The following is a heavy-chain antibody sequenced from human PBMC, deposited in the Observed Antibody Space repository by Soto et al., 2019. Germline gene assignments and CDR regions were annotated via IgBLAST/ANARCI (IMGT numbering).Heavy chain of an antibody. CDR1: GFTVCSYG. D-gene: IGHD3-3*01. CDR3: AQTYYHFWSGYSGFDY. Sequence: PGGSLGLACAASGFTVCSYGMDWVRQAPGKGLEWAEVISYDGSNQYYADSVTGRLTISRDNSKNTLYLQMNSLRAEDTAVYYCAQTYYHFWSGYSGFDYWGQGTLVTVSS. V-gene: IGHV3-30*03. J-gene: IGHJ4*02. CDR2: ISYDGSNQ.